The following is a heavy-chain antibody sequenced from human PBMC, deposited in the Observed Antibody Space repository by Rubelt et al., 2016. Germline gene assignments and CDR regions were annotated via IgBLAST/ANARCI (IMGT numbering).Heavy chain of an antibody. Sequence: QVQLQESGPGLVKPSETLSLTCTVSGGSISSYYWSWIRQPAGKGLEWIGRIYTSGSTNYNPSLKSRVTRSVDTSKNQFSLNLSSVTAADTAVYYCASGELYSSSWPEDYWGQGTLVTVSS. J-gene: IGHJ4*02. V-gene: IGHV4-4*07. CDR2: IYTSGST. CDR3: ASGELYSSSWPEDY. D-gene: IGHD6-13*01. CDR1: GGSISSYY.